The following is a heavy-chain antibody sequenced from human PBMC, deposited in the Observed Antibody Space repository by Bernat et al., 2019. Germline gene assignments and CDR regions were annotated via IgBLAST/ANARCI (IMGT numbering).Heavy chain of an antibody. CDR3: TRDMSALNYDSSGYYPFDY. CDR2: IRSKAYGGTT. D-gene: IGHD3-22*01. Sequence: EVQLVESGGGLVQPGRSLRLSCTASGFTFGDYAMSWFRQAPGKGLEWVGCIRSKAYGGTTEYAASVKGRFTISRDDSKSIAYLQMNSLKTEDTAVYYCTRDMSALNYDSSGYYPFDYWGQGTLVTVSS. V-gene: IGHV3-49*03. J-gene: IGHJ4*02. CDR1: GFTFGDYA.